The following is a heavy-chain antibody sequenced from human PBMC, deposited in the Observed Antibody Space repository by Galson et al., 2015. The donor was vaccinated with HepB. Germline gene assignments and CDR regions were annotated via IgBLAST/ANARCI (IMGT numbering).Heavy chain of an antibody. CDR3: ARRSGVGPLYGMDV. J-gene: IGHJ6*02. Sequence: SLTCTVSGGSISSYYWSWIRQPPGKGLEWIGYIYYSGSTNYNPSLKSRVTISVDTSKNQFSLKLSSVTAADTAVYYCARRSGVGPLYGMDVWGQGTTVTVSS. D-gene: IGHD3-3*01. V-gene: IGHV4-59*01. CDR1: GGSISSYY. CDR2: IYYSGST.